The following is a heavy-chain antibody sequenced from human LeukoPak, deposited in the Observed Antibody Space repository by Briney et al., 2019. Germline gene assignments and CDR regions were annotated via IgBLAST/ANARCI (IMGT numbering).Heavy chain of an antibody. D-gene: IGHD3-10*02. Sequence: PGGSLRLSCVASGFTFSRHPMHWVRQAPGKGLEWVSAISGSGGSTYYADSVKGRFTISRDNAKNSLYLQMNSLRAEDTAVYYCAELGITMIGGVWGKGTTVTISS. CDR3: AELGITMIGGV. CDR2: ISGSGGST. V-gene: IGHV3-23*01. J-gene: IGHJ6*04. CDR1: GFTFSRHP.